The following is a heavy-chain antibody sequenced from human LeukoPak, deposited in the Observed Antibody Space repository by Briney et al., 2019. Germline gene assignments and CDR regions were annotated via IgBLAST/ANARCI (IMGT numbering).Heavy chain of an antibody. J-gene: IGHJ6*03. D-gene: IGHD2-2*02. Sequence: GGSLRLSCAASGFTFSNAWMSWVRQAPGKGLEWVGRIKSKTDGGTTDYAAHVKGRFTISRDDSKNTLYLQMNSLKTEDTAVYYCTTDPPYCSSTSCYTYYYYYMDVWGKGTTVTVSS. V-gene: IGHV3-15*01. CDR3: TTDPPYCSSTSCYTYYYYYMDV. CDR1: GFTFSNAW. CDR2: IKSKTDGGTT.